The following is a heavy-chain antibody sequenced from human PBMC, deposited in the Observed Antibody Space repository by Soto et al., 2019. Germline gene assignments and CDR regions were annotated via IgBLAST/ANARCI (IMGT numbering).Heavy chain of an antibody. CDR1: GYTFTSYG. J-gene: IGHJ3*02. CDR2: ISAYNGNT. Sequence: ASVKASCKASGYTFTSYGISWVRQAPGQGLEWMGWISAYNGNTNYAQKLQGRVTMTTDTSTSTAYMELRSLRSDDTAVYYCARDFGSMNYYDSSGYYEDHHDAFDIWGQGTMVTVSS. D-gene: IGHD3-22*01. CDR3: ARDFGSMNYYDSSGYYEDHHDAFDI. V-gene: IGHV1-18*01.